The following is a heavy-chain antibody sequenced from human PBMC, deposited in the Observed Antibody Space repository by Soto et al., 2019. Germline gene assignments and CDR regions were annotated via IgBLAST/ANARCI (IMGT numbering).Heavy chain of an antibody. J-gene: IGHJ5*02. CDR2: IYYSGST. CDR3: ARVPDR. Sequence: SETLSLTCAVPGGSISSSNWWSWVRQPPGKGLEWIGDIYYSGSTNYNPSLKSRVSISVDTSKYQFSLKFSSVTAADTAVYYCARVPDRWGQGTLVTVSS. CDR1: GGSISSSNW. V-gene: IGHV4-4*02. D-gene: IGHD2-2*01.